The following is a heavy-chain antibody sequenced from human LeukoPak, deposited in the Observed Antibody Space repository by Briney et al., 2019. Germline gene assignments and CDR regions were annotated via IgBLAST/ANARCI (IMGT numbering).Heavy chain of an antibody. CDR2: IDTSGST. D-gene: IGHD6-6*01. CDR1: GASISSYY. J-gene: IGHJ6*03. Sequence: SETLPLTCTVSGASISSYYWSWIRQPPEKGLEWIGYIDTSGSTNYNPSLQSRVTISVDTSNNQFSLNLSSVTASDTAVYYCARHARFEYSTSRDYYFYFMDVWGKGTTVTVSS. CDR3: ARHARFEYSTSRDYYFYFMDV. V-gene: IGHV4-4*09.